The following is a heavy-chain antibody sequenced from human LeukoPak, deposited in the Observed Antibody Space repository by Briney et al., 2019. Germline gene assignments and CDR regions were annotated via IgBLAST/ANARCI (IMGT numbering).Heavy chain of an antibody. CDR2: INHSGST. V-gene: IGHV4-34*01. Sequence: SETPSLTCAVYGGSFSGYYWSWIRQPPGKGLEWIGEINHSGSTNYNPSLKSRVTISVDTSKNQFSLKLSSVTAADTAVYYCARFHMYSSGLDYWGQGTLVTVSS. D-gene: IGHD6-19*01. J-gene: IGHJ4*02. CDR3: ARFHMYSSGLDY. CDR1: GGSFSGYY.